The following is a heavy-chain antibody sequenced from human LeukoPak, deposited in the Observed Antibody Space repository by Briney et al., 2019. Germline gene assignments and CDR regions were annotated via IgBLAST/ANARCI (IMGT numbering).Heavy chain of an antibody. V-gene: IGHV3-15*01. CDR1: GFTFSNYW. Sequence: GGSLRLSCAASGFTFSNYWMHWVRQAPGKGLEWVGRIKSKTDGGTTDYAAPVKGRFTISRDDSKNTLYLQMNSLKTEDTAVYYCTTSRIVGILDYWGQGTLVTVSS. J-gene: IGHJ4*02. D-gene: IGHD1-26*01. CDR2: IKSKTDGGTT. CDR3: TTSRIVGILDY.